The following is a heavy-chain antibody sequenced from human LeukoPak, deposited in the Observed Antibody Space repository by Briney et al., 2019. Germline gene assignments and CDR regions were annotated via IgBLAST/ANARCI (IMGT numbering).Heavy chain of an antibody. CDR1: VGSISSGGYY. CDR2: INHSGST. D-gene: IGHD6-13*01. Sequence: PSQTLSLTCTVSVGSISSGGYYWSWIRQPPGKGLEWIGEINHSGSTNYNPSLKSRVTISVDTSKNQFSLKLSSVTAADTAVYYCARGIAGSSSWDAFDYWGQGTLVTVSS. CDR3: ARGIAGSSSWDAFDY. V-gene: IGHV4-30-2*01. J-gene: IGHJ4*02.